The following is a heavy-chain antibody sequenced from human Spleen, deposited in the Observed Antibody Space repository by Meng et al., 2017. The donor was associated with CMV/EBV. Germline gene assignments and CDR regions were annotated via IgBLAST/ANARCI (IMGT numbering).Heavy chain of an antibody. CDR1: GFTFSSYA. V-gene: IGHV3-23*03. CDR2: IYSGGSST. Sequence: ETLSLTCAASGFTFSSYAMSWVRQAPGKGLEWVSVIYSGGSSTYYADSVKGRFTISRDNSKNTLYLQMNSLRAEDTAVYYCAKRACSSTSCYGMDVWGQGTTVTVSS. CDR3: AKRACSSTSCYGMDV. D-gene: IGHD2-2*01. J-gene: IGHJ6*02.